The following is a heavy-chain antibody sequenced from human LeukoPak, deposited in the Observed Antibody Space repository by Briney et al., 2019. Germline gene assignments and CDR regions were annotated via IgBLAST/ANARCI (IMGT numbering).Heavy chain of an antibody. CDR1: GFTFSSYG. CDR3: ARDLIVLTYYYGMDV. CDR2: IWYDGSNK. Sequence: GGSLRLSCAASGFTFSSYGMHWVRQAPGKGLEWVAVIWYDGSNKYYADSVKGRFTISRDNSKNPLYLQMNSLRAEDTAVYYCARDLIVLTYYYGMDVWGQGTTVTVSS. J-gene: IGHJ6*02. D-gene: IGHD3-9*01. V-gene: IGHV3-33*01.